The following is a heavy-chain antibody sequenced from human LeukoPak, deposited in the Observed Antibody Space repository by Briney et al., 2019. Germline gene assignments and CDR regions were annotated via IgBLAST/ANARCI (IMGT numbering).Heavy chain of an antibody. J-gene: IGHJ4*02. CDR2: ISHDSAII. V-gene: IGHV3-48*01. CDR1: GFTFIRDS. CDR3: VRDNPRCCGVVPANIDDY. Sequence: GGSLRLSCTASGFTFIRDSMNWVRQAPGKGLEWISYISHDSAIIYYADSVRGRLTISRDNAKNSLYLQMHSLGAEDTAVYYCVRDNPRCCGVVPANIDDYWGQGTLVTVSS. D-gene: IGHD2-15*01.